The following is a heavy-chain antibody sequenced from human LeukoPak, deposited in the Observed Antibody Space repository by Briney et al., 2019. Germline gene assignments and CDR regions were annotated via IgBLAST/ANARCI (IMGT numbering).Heavy chain of an antibody. CDR1: GFIFSTYS. CDR3: AGDFSQSRNSDY. V-gene: IGHV3-21*01. CDR2: ITGSSNFM. Sequence: GGSLRLSCAASGFIFSTYSMNWVRQAPGKGLEWVSSITGSSNFMSYADSVKGRFTISRDNARNSLYLQMNSLRAEDTAVYYCAGDFSQSRNSDYWGQGTLVTVSS. J-gene: IGHJ4*02. D-gene: IGHD4-23*01.